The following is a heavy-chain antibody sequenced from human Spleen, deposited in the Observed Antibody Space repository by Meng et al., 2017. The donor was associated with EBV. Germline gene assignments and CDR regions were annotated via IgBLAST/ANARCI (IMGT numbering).Heavy chain of an antibody. CDR2: FDPDDGSR. CDR1: GYHITELS. J-gene: IGHJ4*02. V-gene: IGHV1-24*01. CDR3: ATGLPDN. Sequence: QVQLVPSGTEVKKPGASVKFSWKVSGYHITELSIHWVRRAPGKGLEWMGNFDPDDGSRIYAQKFQGRVTMTEDTSTDTAYMELSSLRSEDTAVYYCATGLPDNWGQGTRVTVSS.